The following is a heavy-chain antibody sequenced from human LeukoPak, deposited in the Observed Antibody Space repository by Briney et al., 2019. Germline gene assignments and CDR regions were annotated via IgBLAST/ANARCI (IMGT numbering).Heavy chain of an antibody. CDR3: ARCHSYGLERYFDY. D-gene: IGHD5-18*01. J-gene: IGHJ4*02. CDR2: IYSGGST. Sequence: PGGSLRLSCAASGFTVSSNYMSWVRQAPGKGLEWVSVIYSGGSTYYADSVKGRFTISRDNSKNTLYLQMNSLRAEDTAVYYCARCHSYGLERYFDYWGQGTLVTVSS. V-gene: IGHV3-53*01. CDR1: GFTVSSNY.